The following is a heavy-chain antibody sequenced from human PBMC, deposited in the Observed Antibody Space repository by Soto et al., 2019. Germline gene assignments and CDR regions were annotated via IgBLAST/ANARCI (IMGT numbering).Heavy chain of an antibody. D-gene: IGHD6-13*01. Sequence: QVQLVESGGGVVQPGTSLRLSCETSGFTFSSYGMYWVRQAPGKGLEWVAVIRYEGANEYYADSVKGRITISRDNSKNSLYLQMNSLRAEDTGIYYCAKVVGNSWSYFFDFWGQGTLVTVS. CDR3: AKVVGNSWSYFFDF. V-gene: IGHV3-30*02. CDR1: GFTFSSYG. CDR2: IRYEGANE. J-gene: IGHJ4*02.